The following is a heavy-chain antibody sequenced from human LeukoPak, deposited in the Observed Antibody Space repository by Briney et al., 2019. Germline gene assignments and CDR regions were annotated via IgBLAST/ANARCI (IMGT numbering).Heavy chain of an antibody. CDR1: GGTFSSYA. CDR3: ARGNYCSSTSCRPNWFDP. D-gene: IGHD2-2*01. CDR2: IIPILGIA. V-gene: IGHV1-69*04. Sequence: ASVKVSCKASGGTFSSYAISWVRQAPGQGLEWMGRIIPILGIANYAQKFQGRVTITADKSTSTAYMELSSLRSEDAAVYYCARGNYCSSTSCRPNWFDPWGQGTLVTVSS. J-gene: IGHJ5*02.